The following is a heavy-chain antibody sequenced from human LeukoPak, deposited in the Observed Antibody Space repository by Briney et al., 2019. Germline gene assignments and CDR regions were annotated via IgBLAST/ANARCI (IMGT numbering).Heavy chain of an antibody. Sequence: SETLSLTCTVSNDSISSYCCSWVRQPPGKGLEWIGFMCPSGRTDYNPSLKSRVTMSIDTSKIQLSMELRFLTAADTAVYYCATSYDGKTAPYDLWGHGTLVTVSS. CDR3: ATSYDGKTAPYDL. J-gene: IGHJ5*02. V-gene: IGHV4-4*08. CDR1: NDSISSYC. D-gene: IGHD4-23*01. CDR2: MCPSGRT.